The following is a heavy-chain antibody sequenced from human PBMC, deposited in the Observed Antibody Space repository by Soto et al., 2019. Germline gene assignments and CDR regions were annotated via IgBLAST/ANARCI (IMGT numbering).Heavy chain of an antibody. J-gene: IGHJ4*02. CDR1: AFTFRLYW. CDR2: ISDDGTTT. CDR3: TTGPRADSSGTGAR. V-gene: IGHV3-74*01. D-gene: IGHD1-26*01. Sequence: GRSLRLSFVVSAFTFRLYWMHWVRQVPGQRPFWVSRISDDGTTTNYADSVRGRLTISRDNSKTTLYLHMNNLKPADTAIYSCTTGPRADSSGTGARWGKGSPVTVSS.